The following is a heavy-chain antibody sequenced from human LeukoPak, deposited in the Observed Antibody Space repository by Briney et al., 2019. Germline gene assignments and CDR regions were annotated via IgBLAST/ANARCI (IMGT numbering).Heavy chain of an antibody. CDR1: GGTFSSYA. V-gene: IGHV1-69*13. D-gene: IGHD5-18*01. CDR3: ARGLAVDTAMKVMDV. Sequence: SVKVFCKASGGTFSSYAISWVRQAPGQGLEWMGGIIPIFVTANYAQKFQGRVTITADESTSTAYMELSSLRSEDTAVYYCARGLAVDTAMKVMDVWGQGTTVTVSS. CDR2: IIPIFVTA. J-gene: IGHJ6*01.